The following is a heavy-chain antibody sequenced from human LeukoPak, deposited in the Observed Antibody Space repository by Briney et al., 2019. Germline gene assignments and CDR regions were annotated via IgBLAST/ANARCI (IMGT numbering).Heavy chain of an antibody. CDR2: IRYDGSNK. Sequence: GGSLRLSCAASGFTFSSYSMNWVRQAPGKGLEWVAFIRYDGSNKYYADSVKGRFTISRDNSKNTLYLQMNSLRAEDTAVYYCAKAGRQGLGYCSSTSCPDFDYWGQGTLVTVSS. CDR3: AKAGRQGLGYCSSTSCPDFDY. CDR1: GFTFSSYS. V-gene: IGHV3-30*02. J-gene: IGHJ4*02. D-gene: IGHD2-2*01.